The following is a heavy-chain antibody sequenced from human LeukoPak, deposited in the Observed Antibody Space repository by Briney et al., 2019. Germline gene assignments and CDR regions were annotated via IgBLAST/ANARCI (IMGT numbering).Heavy chain of an antibody. CDR3: ASDRRSLGGTSLEH. V-gene: IGHV3-30*04. CDR2: ISHGGSVN. D-gene: IGHD2-15*01. Sequence: GRSLRFSCLASGFRFRDIAMHWVRQAPGRGLEWLAMISHGGSVNYYADSVRGRFTVSRDNSKSTLYLHMDGLRPDDTAVYFCASDRRSLGGTSLEHWGQGTLVTVSA. J-gene: IGHJ5*02. CDR1: GFRFRDIA.